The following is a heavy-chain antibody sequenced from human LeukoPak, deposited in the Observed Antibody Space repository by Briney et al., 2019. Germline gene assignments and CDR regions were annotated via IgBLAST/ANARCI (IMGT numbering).Heavy chain of an antibody. CDR3: ARGGFGHNMDV. Sequence: GGSLRLSCVASEFTFSNYWLHWVRQAPGKGPVWVSRINSDGSNTIYADSVKGRFTISRDNAKNTVYLQMNGLRVEDTAIYYCARGGFGHNMDVWGKGTTVTVSS. CDR1: EFTFSNYW. D-gene: IGHD3-3*01. CDR2: INSDGSNT. J-gene: IGHJ6*03. V-gene: IGHV3-74*01.